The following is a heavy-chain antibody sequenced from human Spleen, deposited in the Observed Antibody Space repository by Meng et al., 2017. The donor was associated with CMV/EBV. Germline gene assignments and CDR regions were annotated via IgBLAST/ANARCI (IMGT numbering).Heavy chain of an antibody. CDR2: IYYSGST. CDR1: GGSLSSSSYY. V-gene: IGHV4-39*07. D-gene: IGHD2-21*02. J-gene: IGHJ2*01. Sequence: QVQLQEAGPALVKPSESLSLTCTVSGGSLSSSSYYWGWNRQPPGKGLEWIGSIYYSGSTYYNPSLKSRVTISVDTSKNQFSLKLSSVTAADTAVYYCARSPYCGGDCRLFDLWGRGTLVTVSS. CDR3: ARSPYCGGDCRLFDL.